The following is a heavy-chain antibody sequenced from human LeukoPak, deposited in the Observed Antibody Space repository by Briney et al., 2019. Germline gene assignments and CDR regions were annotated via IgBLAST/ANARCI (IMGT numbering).Heavy chain of an antibody. CDR2: IIPIFGTA. J-gene: IGHJ4*02. D-gene: IGHD3-10*01. CDR1: GGTFSSYA. Sequence: GSSVTVSCQASGGTFSSYAISWVRQAPGPGLEWMGGIIPIFGTANYAQKFQGRVTITADESTSTACMELSSLRSEDTAVYYCARGGTGFGNGDYGGQGTLVTVSS. CDR3: ARGGTGFGNGDY. V-gene: IGHV1-69*01.